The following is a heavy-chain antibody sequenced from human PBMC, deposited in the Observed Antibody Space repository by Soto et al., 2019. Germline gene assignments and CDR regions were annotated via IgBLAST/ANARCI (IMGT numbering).Heavy chain of an antibody. J-gene: IGHJ5*02. CDR3: ARKLEASIRHVEWFSYKWFDP. CDR2: ITFRGVT. D-gene: IGHD3-9*01. Sequence: PSETLSLTCDVHGDSLSGYAWSWIRQPPGKGLEWIGEITFRGVTNCHPSLKSRLSMSVDTSKNRISLNVSSVTAADTALYFCARKLEASIRHVEWFSYKWFDPWGPGTLVTVSS. CDR1: GDSLSGYA. V-gene: IGHV4-34*01.